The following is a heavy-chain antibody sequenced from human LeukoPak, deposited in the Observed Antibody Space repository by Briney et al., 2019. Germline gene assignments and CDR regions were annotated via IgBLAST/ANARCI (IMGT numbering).Heavy chain of an antibody. CDR3: AREDYYGSGIPGNLYYYYGMDV. CDR2: FDPEDGET. CDR1: GYTLTELS. V-gene: IGHV1-24*01. J-gene: IGHJ6*02. D-gene: IGHD3-10*01. Sequence: GASVKVSCKVSGYTLTELSMHWVRQAPGKGLEWMGGFDPEDGETIYAQKFQGRVTMTEDTSTDTAYMELSSLRSEDTAVYYCAREDYYGSGIPGNLYYYYGMDVWGQGTTVTVSS.